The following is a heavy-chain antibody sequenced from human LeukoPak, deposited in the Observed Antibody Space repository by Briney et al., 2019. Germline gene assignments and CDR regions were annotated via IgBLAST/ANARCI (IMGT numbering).Heavy chain of an antibody. CDR2: IIPILGIA. D-gene: IGHD3-22*01. CDR3: ARDLQDDSSGYYPYYFDY. CDR1: GGTFSSYT. V-gene: IGHV1-69*04. J-gene: IGHJ4*02. Sequence: SVKVSCKASGGTFSSYTISWVRQAPGQGLGWMGRIIPILGIANYAQKFQGRVTITADKSTSTAYMELSSLRSEDTAVYYCARDLQDDSSGYYPYYFDYWGQGTLVTVSS.